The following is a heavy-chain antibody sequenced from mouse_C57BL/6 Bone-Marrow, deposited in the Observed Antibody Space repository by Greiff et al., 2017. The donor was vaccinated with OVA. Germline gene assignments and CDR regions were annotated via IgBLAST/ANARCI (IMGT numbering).Heavy chain of an antibody. V-gene: IGHV1-7*01. Sequence: VQLVESGAELAKPGASVKLSCKASGYTFTSYWMHWVKQRPGQGLEWIGYINPSSGYTKYNQKFKDKATLTADKSSSTAYMQLSSLTYEDSAVYYCANSNYRYFDVWGTGTTVTVSS. CDR1: GYTFTSYW. J-gene: IGHJ1*03. D-gene: IGHD2-5*01. CDR2: INPSSGYT. CDR3: ANSNYRYFDV.